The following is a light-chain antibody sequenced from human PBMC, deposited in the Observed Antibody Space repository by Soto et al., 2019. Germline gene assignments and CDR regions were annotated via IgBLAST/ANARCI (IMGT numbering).Light chain of an antibody. Sequence: QSVLTQPPSASGSPGQSVTISCTGTGSDVGGYNYVSWYQHHPGKAPKLMLYEVSTRPSGVPDRFSGSKSGNTASLTVSGLQAEDEADYYCSSYACSNIYVVFGGGTKLTVL. CDR1: GSDVGGYNY. CDR3: SSYACSNIYVV. CDR2: EVS. J-gene: IGLJ2*01. V-gene: IGLV2-8*01.